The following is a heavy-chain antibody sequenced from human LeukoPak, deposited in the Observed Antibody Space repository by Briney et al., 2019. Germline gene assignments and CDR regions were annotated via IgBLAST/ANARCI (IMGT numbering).Heavy chain of an antibody. J-gene: IGHJ4*02. Sequence: ASVTVSCKASGYTFTSYDINWVRQATGQGLEWMGWMNPNSGNTGYAQKFQGRVTMTRNTSISTAYMELSSLRSEDTAVYYCARVLSASCSGGSCYSESADYWGQGTLVTVSS. CDR2: MNPNSGNT. CDR1: GYTFTSYD. D-gene: IGHD2-15*01. CDR3: ARVLSASCSGGSCYSESADY. V-gene: IGHV1-8*01.